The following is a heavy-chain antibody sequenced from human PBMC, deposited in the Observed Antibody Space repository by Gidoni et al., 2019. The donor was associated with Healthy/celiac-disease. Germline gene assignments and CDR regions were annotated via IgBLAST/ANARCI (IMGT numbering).Heavy chain of an antibody. CDR1: GFTFSSYG. Sequence: QVQLVESGGGVVQPGRSLRLSCAASGFTFSSYGLHWVRQAPGKGLEWVAVISYDGSNKYYADSVKGRFTISRDNSKNTLYLQMNSLRAEDTAVYYCAKDMLGYYYGSGSYYPAFDYWGQGTLVTVSS. CDR3: AKDMLGYYYGSGSYYPAFDY. CDR2: ISYDGSNK. J-gene: IGHJ4*02. D-gene: IGHD3-10*01. V-gene: IGHV3-30*18.